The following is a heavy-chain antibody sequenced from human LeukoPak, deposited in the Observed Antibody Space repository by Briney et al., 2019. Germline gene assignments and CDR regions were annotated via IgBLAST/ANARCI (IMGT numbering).Heavy chain of an antibody. CDR1: GYSFTSGHY. Sequence: SETLSLTCSVSGYSFTSGHYWGWIRPPPGKGLEWIANIYHTGSAHYNPSLKSRVTISVDTSKNQLSLKLSSVTAADTAVYYCARYCTSTTCILRGFDYWGQGTLVTVSS. V-gene: IGHV4-38-2*01. D-gene: IGHD2-2*01. CDR2: IYHTGSA. J-gene: IGHJ4*02. CDR3: ARYCTSTTCILRGFDY.